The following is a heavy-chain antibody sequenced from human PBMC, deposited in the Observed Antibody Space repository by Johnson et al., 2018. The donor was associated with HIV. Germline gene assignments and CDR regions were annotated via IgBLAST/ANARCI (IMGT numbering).Heavy chain of an antibody. V-gene: IGHV3-9*01. CDR1: GFTFDDYA. CDR3: ARETGTHAFDI. D-gene: IGHD1-1*01. CDR2: ISWNSGSI. Sequence: VQLVESGGVVVQPGGSLRLSCAASGFTFDDYAMHWVRQAPGKGLEWVSGISWNSGSIGYADSVKGRFTISRDNAKNSLYLQMNNLRAGDTAVYYCARETGTHAFDIWGQGTMVTVSS. J-gene: IGHJ3*02.